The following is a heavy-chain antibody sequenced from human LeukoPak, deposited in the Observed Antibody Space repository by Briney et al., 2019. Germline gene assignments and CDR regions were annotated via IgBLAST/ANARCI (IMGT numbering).Heavy chain of an antibody. J-gene: IGHJ5*02. CDR3: ARAGSSGWVDWFDP. D-gene: IGHD3-22*01. CDR2: ISISGST. V-gene: IGHV4-4*07. CDR1: GGSISSYF. Sequence: PSETLSLTCTVSGGSISSYFWSWIRQPAGKGLEWIGRISISGSTKYNPSLKSRVTMSVDTSKNQFSLKLSSVTAADTAVYYCARAGSSGWVDWFDPWGQGTLVTVSS.